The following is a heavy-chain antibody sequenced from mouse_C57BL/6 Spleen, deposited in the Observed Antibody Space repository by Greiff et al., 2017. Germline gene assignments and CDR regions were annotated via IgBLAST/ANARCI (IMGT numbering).Heavy chain of an antibody. J-gene: IGHJ2*01. CDR3: ARGTTVVEGYFDY. CDR1: GFTFSDYY. CDR2: INYDGSST. V-gene: IGHV5-16*01. Sequence: EVQLVESEGGLVQPGSSMKLSCTASGFTFSDYYMAWVRQVPEKGLEWVANINYDGSSTYYLDSLKSRFIISGDNAKNILYLQMSSLKSEDTATYYCARGTTVVEGYFDYWGQGTTLTVSS. D-gene: IGHD1-1*01.